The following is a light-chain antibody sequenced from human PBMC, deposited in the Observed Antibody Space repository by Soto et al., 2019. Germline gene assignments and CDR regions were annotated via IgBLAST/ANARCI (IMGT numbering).Light chain of an antibody. CDR3: QQYAVSPWT. Sequence: EIVLTQSPGTLSLSSGERATLSCRASQSVRTNYLAWYQQKAGQAPRLLIYGASNRATGIPDRFSGSGSGTDFTLSISRLEPEDFAVYFCQQYAVSPWTFGQGTKVEI. V-gene: IGKV3-20*01. CDR2: GAS. CDR1: QSVRTNY. J-gene: IGKJ1*01.